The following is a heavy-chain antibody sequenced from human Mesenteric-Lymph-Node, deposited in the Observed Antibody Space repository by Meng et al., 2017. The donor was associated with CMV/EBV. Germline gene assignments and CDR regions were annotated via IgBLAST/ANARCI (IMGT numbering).Heavy chain of an antibody. CDR2: VRYDGGNK. V-gene: IGHV3-30*02. CDR3: AKVKDLYVGYDSPNDY. J-gene: IGHJ4*02. Sequence: GESLKISCAASGFTFSSYVMHWVRQAPGKGLEWVAFVRYDGGNKYHADSVKGRFTISKDNSKNTLYLQMNSLRAEDTAVYYCAKVKDLYVGYDSPNDYWGQGTLVTVSS. D-gene: IGHD5-12*01. CDR1: GFTFSSYV.